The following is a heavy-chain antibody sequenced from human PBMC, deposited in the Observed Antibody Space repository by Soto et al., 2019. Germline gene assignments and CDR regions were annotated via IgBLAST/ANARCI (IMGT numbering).Heavy chain of an antibody. CDR3: AGDAWWTFHY. Sequence: GGSLRLSCAASGFSFISYWMSWVRQAPGKGLEWVANIKQDGSEKNYVDSVKGRFTISRDNAKNSLYLQMNSLRAEDTAVYYCAGDAWWTFHYWGQGTQDTVSS. D-gene: IGHD2-8*02. CDR2: IKQDGSEK. J-gene: IGHJ4*02. V-gene: IGHV3-7*01. CDR1: GFSFISYW.